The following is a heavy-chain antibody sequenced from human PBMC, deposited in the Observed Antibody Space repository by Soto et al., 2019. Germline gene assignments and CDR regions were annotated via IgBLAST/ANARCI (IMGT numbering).Heavy chain of an antibody. Sequence: QMRLQESGPGLVKPSETLSLTCTLSGGSISSNHWWSWVRQTPGKGLEWIGEIFHSGSPNYNPSLKTRVTISMDKTKNQLSLTLRSVTAADTAVYYCAKPGLSWYFDVWGRGTRVTVSS. CDR3: AKPGLSWYFDV. CDR1: GGSISSNHW. CDR2: IFHSGSP. V-gene: IGHV4-4*02. J-gene: IGHJ2*01.